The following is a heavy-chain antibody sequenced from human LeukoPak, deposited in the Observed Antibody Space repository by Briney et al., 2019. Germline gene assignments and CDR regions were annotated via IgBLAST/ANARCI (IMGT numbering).Heavy chain of an antibody. J-gene: IGHJ4*02. D-gene: IGHD3-22*01. CDR1: GYTFTGYY. Sequence: GASVKVSCKASGYTFTGYYMHWVRQAPGQGLELMGWINPNSGGTNYAQKFRGRVTMTRDTSISTAYMELSRLRSDDTAVYYCARGSMIVVVKYFDYWGQGTLVTVSS. V-gene: IGHV1-2*02. CDR3: ARGSMIVVVKYFDY. CDR2: INPNSGGT.